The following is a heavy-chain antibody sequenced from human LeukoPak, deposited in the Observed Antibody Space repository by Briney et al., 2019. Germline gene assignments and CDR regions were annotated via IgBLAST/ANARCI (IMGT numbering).Heavy chain of an antibody. CDR3: AKSMATDYYYYGMDV. CDR2: ISGSNSYI. D-gene: IGHD5-24*01. V-gene: IGHV3-21*04. CDR1: GFTFSSYT. J-gene: IGHJ6*02. Sequence: PGGSLRLSCAASGFTFSSYTMHWIRQAPGKGLKWVSSISGSNSYIFYADSVKGRFTISRDNAKNSLYLQMNSLRAEDTALYYCAKSMATDYYYYGMDVWGQGTTVTVSS.